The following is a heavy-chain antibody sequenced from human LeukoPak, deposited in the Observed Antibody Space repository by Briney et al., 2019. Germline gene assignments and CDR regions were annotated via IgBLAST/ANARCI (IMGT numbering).Heavy chain of an antibody. CDR1: GFHFNDYW. J-gene: IGHJ4*02. D-gene: IGHD5-24*01. Sequence: GSLSLSCAASGFHFNDYWMTWVRQAPGKGLEWVANIRQDGGKRSYGGSVMGRFAISRDNAKNSVYLQLNRVRADDTALYYCARVGYIDEAFDNGGQGALVTVS. CDR3: ARVGYIDEAFDN. CDR2: IRQDGGKR. V-gene: IGHV3-7*03.